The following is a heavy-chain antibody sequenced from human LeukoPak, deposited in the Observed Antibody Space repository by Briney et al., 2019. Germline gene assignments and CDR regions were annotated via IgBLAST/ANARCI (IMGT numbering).Heavy chain of an antibody. CDR3: ARDGSGWSYYYYGMDV. CDR1: GGSISRYY. D-gene: IGHD6-19*01. Sequence: SETLSLTCTVSGGSISRYYWSWIRQPPGKGLEWIGYIYYSGSTNYNPSLKSRVTISVDTSKNQFSLKLSSVTAADTAVYYCARDGSGWSYYYYGMDVWGQGTTVTVSS. J-gene: IGHJ6*02. V-gene: IGHV4-59*01. CDR2: IYYSGST.